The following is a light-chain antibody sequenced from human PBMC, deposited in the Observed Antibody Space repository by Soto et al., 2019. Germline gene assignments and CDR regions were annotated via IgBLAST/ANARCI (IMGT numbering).Light chain of an antibody. CDR1: QSVSRNN. V-gene: IGKV3-20*01. Sequence: ETVLTQSPGTLSLSPGERATLSCRASQSVSRNNLVWYQQRPGQPPRLLIYGASSRATGIPDRFSGSGSGTDFSLTISSLQSEDFALYYCQQYNDWPLTFGQGTKVEI. CDR3: QQYNDWPLT. CDR2: GAS. J-gene: IGKJ1*01.